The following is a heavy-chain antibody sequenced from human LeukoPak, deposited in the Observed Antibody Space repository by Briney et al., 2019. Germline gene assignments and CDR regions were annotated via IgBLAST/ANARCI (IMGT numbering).Heavy chain of an antibody. CDR3: ASAHSRYCSSTSCYRTHAFDI. V-gene: IGHV4-39*01. D-gene: IGHD2-2*01. CDR2: IYYSGST. J-gene: IGHJ3*02. CDR1: GRSLSSSSYY. Sequence: SDTLSHTCILSGRSLSSSSYYWGWIRQPPGKGLEWIGSIYYSGSTYYNPSLKSRLTITQDTSNNQFSLKLSSVTAADTAVYYCASAHSRYCSSTSCYRTHAFDIWGQGTMVTVS.